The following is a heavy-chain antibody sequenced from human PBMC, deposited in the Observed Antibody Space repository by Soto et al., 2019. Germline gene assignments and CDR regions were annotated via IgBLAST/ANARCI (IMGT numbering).Heavy chain of an antibody. CDR2: ISAYNGNT. Sequence: ASVKVSCKASGYTFTSYGISWVRQAPGQGLEWMGWISAYNGNTNYAQKLQGRVTMTTDTSTSTAYMELRSLRSDDTAVYYCARESLNYYDSSGYTFDYCGQGTLVTV. CDR1: GYTFTSYG. CDR3: ARESLNYYDSSGYTFDY. V-gene: IGHV1-18*04. D-gene: IGHD3-22*01. J-gene: IGHJ4*02.